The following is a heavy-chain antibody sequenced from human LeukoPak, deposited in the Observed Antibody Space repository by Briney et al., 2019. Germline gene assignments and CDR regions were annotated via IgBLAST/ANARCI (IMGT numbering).Heavy chain of an antibody. Sequence: GGSLRLSCAGSGFTFSSYSLNWVRQAPGKGLEWVSAISGSGGSTYYADSVKGRFTISRDNSKNTLYLQMNSLRAEDTAVYYCAKAETYYYDSSGYYYLDYWGQGTLVTVSS. CDR2: ISGSGGST. J-gene: IGHJ4*02. CDR1: GFTFSSYS. CDR3: AKAETYYYDSSGYYYLDY. V-gene: IGHV3-23*01. D-gene: IGHD3-22*01.